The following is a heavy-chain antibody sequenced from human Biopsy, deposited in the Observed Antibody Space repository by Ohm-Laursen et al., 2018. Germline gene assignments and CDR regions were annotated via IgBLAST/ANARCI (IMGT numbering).Heavy chain of an antibody. CDR3: ARDSRGGHLNTTLITGKNLDS. Sequence: TLSLTCTVSGDSISSYYWSWIRQPPGKGLEWIGFISNSGSTTYNPSLKSRVTISVDTSKNQFSLKLNSVTAADTAVYFCARDSRGGHLNTTLITGKNLDSWGQGILVTVSS. D-gene: IGHD3-16*01. V-gene: IGHV4-59*01. CDR1: GDSISSYY. J-gene: IGHJ4*02. CDR2: ISNSGST.